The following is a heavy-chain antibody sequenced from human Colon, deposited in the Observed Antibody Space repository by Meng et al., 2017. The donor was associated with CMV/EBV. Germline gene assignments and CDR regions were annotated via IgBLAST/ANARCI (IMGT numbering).Heavy chain of an antibody. Sequence: GESLKISCEVSGFNFRNSAMSWLRQAPGKGLEWVSGISGGATSTYYADSVKGRFTISRDTPKNTLFLQLNSLRAEDTAVYYCARGVIAVGQRHYFDLWGQGTLVTVSS. CDR1: GFNFRNSA. D-gene: IGHD6-19*01. CDR2: ISGGATST. J-gene: IGHJ4*02. V-gene: IGHV3-23*01. CDR3: ARGVIAVGQRHYFDL.